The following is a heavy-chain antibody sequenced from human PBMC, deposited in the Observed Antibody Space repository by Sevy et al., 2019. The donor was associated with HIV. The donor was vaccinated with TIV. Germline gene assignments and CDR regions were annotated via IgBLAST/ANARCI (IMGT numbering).Heavy chain of an antibody. CDR3: AQDGAASGFDY. D-gene: IGHD2-15*01. Sequence: GGFLRLSCAASGFTFSSYAMSWVRQAPGKGLEWISAISGSGGSTYYADSVKGRFTISRDNSKNTLYLQMNSLRAEAVAVYYCAQDGAASGFDYWGQGTLVTVSS. CDR1: GFTFSSYA. J-gene: IGHJ4*02. V-gene: IGHV3-23*01. CDR2: ISGSGGST.